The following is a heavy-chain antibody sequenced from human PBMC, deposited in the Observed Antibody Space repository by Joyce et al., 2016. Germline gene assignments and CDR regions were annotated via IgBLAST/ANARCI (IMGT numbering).Heavy chain of an antibody. J-gene: IGHJ6*03. CDR1: GYTLTGYY. D-gene: IGHD5-12*01. CDR2: INPNSGGT. V-gene: IGHV1-2*02. CDR3: ARGGETPYYFYYYMDV. Sequence: QVQLVQSGAEVKKPGASVKVSCKASGYTLTGYYMHWVRQAPGQGLEWMGWINPNSGGTKYAQKFQGRVTMTRDTSISTAYMELRRLTSDDTAVYYCARGGETPYYFYYYMDVWGKGTTVTVSS.